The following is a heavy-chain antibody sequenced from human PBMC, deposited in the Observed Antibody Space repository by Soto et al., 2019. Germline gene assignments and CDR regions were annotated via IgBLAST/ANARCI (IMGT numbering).Heavy chain of an antibody. CDR1: GGCISSGGCY. CDR2: IYYSGST. Sequence: SETLSLTCTVSGGCISSGGCYWSWILQHPGKGLEWIVYIYYSGSTYYNPSLKSRVTISVDTSKNQFSLKLSSVTAADTAVYYCATGADYGDYYVADYWGQGTLVTVSS. J-gene: IGHJ4*02. V-gene: IGHV4-31*03. CDR3: ATGADYGDYYVADY. D-gene: IGHD4-17*01.